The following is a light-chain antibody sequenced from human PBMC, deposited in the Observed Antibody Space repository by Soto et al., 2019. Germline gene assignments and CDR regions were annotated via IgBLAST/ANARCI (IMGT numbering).Light chain of an antibody. Sequence: AIQVTQSPSSLSASVGDTVTITCRASQGISRAFAWYQQKPVKVPRLLIYDVFNLQSGVPSRFSGSGSGTDFTLTISRLQPEDVATYYCQQLETYPLTFSQGTRLEVK. CDR3: QQLETYPLT. J-gene: IGKJ5*01. V-gene: IGKV1-13*02. CDR2: DVF. CDR1: QGISRA.